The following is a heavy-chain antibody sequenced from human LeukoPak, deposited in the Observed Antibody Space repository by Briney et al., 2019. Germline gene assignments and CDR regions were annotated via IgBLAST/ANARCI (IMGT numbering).Heavy chain of an antibody. CDR2: INWNGGST. CDR1: GFTFDDYG. V-gene: IGHV3-20*01. CDR3: RVAIQLWPGRAVDI. D-gene: IGHD5-18*01. J-gene: IGHJ3*02. Sequence: GGSLRLSCAASGFTFDDYGMSWVRQAPGKGLEWVSGINWNGGSTGYADSVKGRFTISRDNAKNSLYLQMNSLRAEDTALYHCRVAIQLWPGRAVDIWGQGTMVTVSS.